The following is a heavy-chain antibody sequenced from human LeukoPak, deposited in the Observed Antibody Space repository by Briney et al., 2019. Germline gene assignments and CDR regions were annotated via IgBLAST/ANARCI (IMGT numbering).Heavy chain of an antibody. CDR1: GFTVSSNY. Sequence: GGSLRLSCAASGFTVSSNYITWVRQAPGKGLEWVSVIYSGGSTYYADSVKGRFTISRDNSKNTLYLQMNSLRAEDTAVYYCAREYGSGRFDYWGQGTLVTVSS. J-gene: IGHJ4*02. D-gene: IGHD3-10*01. CDR3: AREYGSGRFDY. CDR2: IYSGGST. V-gene: IGHV3-66*01.